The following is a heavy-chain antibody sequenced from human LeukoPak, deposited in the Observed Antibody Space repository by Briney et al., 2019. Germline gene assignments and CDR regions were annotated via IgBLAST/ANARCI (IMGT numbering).Heavy chain of an antibody. D-gene: IGHD5-12*01. J-gene: IGHJ5*01. CDR3: ASYPRYMSSPPFDC. CDR2: MNPNTGDT. CDR1: GYTFTRQF. Sequence: GASVKVSCTASGYTFTRQFMHWVRQAPGQGLGWMGWMNPNTGDTNYAQKFQGRVTMTSDTTINTAYIDLSRLPSDDTAVFSCASYPRYMSSPPFDCWGQGPLVTDS. V-gene: IGHV1-2*02.